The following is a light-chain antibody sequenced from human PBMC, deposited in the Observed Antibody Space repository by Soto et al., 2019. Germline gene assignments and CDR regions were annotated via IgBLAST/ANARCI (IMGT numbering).Light chain of an antibody. Sequence: EIVLTQSPGTLSLSPGERGTLSCRASQNLGTLYLAWFQQKSGQAPRLLIYSASRRATGIPDRFTGSGSGTDFTLTINRVEPEDFAVYFCQQYAGSSRTFGQWTKVEIK. CDR3: QQYAGSSRT. CDR1: QNLGTLY. J-gene: IGKJ1*01. CDR2: SAS. V-gene: IGKV3-20*01.